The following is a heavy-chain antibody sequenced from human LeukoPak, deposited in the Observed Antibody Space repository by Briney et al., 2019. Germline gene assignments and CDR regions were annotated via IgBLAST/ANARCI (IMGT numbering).Heavy chain of an antibody. D-gene: IGHD5-12*01. V-gene: IGHV4-34*01. CDR1: GGSFSTYY. CDR2: INLTGST. CDR3: ARLNSGYDSDY. Sequence: RPSETLSLTCAVYGGSFSTYYWTWIRQPPGKGLEWIGEINLTGSTNYNPSLKSRVTISVDTSKNQFSLKLSSVTAADTAVYYCARLNSGYDSDYWGQGTLVTVSS. J-gene: IGHJ4*02.